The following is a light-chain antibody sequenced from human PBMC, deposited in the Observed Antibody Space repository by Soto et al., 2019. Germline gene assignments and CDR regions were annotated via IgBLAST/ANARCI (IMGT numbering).Light chain of an antibody. Sequence: QPVLTQSPSASASLGASVKLTCTLSSGHSSYAIAWHQKQPGKGPRYLMDLDNDGSHTKGDGIPDRFSGSSSGADRYLIISSLQSEDEADYYCSSFAGAPVVFGGGTKLTVL. CDR2: LDNDGSH. J-gene: IGLJ2*01. CDR3: SSFAGAPVV. V-gene: IGLV4-69*01. CDR1: SGHSSYA.